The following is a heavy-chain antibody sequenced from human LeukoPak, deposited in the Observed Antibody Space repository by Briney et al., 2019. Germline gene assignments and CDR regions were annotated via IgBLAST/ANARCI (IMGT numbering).Heavy chain of an antibody. CDR1: DSTLSATY. D-gene: IGHD3-22*01. CDR3: AKGGDPITIIVVVINLLDY. J-gene: IGHJ4*02. V-gene: IGHV3-30*18. CDR2: ISYDGGIK. Sequence: PGRSLRLSCGASDSTLSATYMRGCRQAPGKGLEWVALISYDGGIKYHGDSVRGRFTASRDNSDNTLYLQMNSLRAEDTAVYYCAKGGDPITIIVVVINLLDYWGQGTLVTVSS.